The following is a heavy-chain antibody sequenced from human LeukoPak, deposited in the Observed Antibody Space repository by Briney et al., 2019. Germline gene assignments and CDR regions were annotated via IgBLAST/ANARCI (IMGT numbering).Heavy chain of an antibody. CDR3: AKQLDCGDYQVPDY. V-gene: IGHV3-23*01. CDR1: GFTFISYG. J-gene: IGHJ4*02. CDR2: ISGSGGST. D-gene: IGHD4-17*01. Sequence: GGSLRLSCAASGFTFISYGMSWVRQAPGKGLEWVSAISGSGGSTYYADSVKGRFTISRDNSKNTLYLQMNSLRAEDTAVYYCAKQLDCGDYQVPDYWGQGTLVTVSS.